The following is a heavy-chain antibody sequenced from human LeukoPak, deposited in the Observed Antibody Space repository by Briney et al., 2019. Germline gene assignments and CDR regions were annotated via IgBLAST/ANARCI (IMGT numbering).Heavy chain of an antibody. D-gene: IGHD5-12*01. J-gene: IGHJ4*02. V-gene: IGHV4-59*01. CDR2: IHYSGST. CDR1: DGSISIYY. Sequence: SETLSLTCSISDGSISIYYWNWIRQSPGKGLEWIGHIHYSGSTHYNPSLQSRVSISIDTSKRHFSLNLRSVTAADTAVYYCARWGHFETSGYFVVEYWGQGALVTVPS. CDR3: ARWGHFETSGYFVVEY.